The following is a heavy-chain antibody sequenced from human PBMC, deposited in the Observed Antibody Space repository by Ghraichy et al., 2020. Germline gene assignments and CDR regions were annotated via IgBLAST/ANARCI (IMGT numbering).Heavy chain of an antibody. D-gene: IGHD3-10*01. V-gene: IGHV4-34*01. Sequence: SETLSLTCAVYGGSFSGYYWSWIRQPPGKGLEWIGEINHSGSTNYNPSLKSRVTISVDTSKNQFSLKLSSVTAADTAVYYCARNGLPLLWFGAAPWYFDYWGQGTLVTVSS. CDR3: ARNGLPLLWFGAAPWYFDY. CDR1: GGSFSGYY. J-gene: IGHJ4*02. CDR2: INHSGST.